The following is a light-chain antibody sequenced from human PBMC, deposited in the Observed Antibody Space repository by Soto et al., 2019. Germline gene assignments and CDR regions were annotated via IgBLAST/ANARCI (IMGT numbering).Light chain of an antibody. CDR2: AAS. V-gene: IGKV1D-12*01. CDR3: QQAYSFPIP. CDR1: QDIYAY. J-gene: IGKJ5*01. Sequence: VQVTQYPSSVSASVGDRVTITCRASQDIYAYLAWYQHKPGRAPELLIHAASSLQSGVPSRFSGSGSGTDFTLTINSLQPEDFATYYCQQAYSFPIPFGQRTRLEIK.